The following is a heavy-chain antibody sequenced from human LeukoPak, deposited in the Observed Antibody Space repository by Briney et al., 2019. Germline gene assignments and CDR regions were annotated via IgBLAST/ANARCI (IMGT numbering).Heavy chain of an antibody. J-gene: IGHJ4*02. V-gene: IGHV3-33*01. D-gene: IGHD6-19*01. Sequence: GGSLRLSCAVSGFTFSTYGMHWVRQAPGKGLEWVAVIWYDGSNRYYAASVTGRFTISRDNSKNTLYLEMNRLRAEDTAVYYCARGARSGWFRGDYWGQGTLVTVSS. CDR3: ARGARSGWFRGDY. CDR1: GFTFSTYG. CDR2: IWYDGSNR.